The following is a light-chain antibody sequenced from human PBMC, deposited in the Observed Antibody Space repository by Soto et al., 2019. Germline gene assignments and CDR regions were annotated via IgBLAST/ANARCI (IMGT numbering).Light chain of an antibody. V-gene: IGLV2-11*01. Sequence: QSALTQPRSVSGSPGQSVTISCTGTSSDVGGYNYVSWYQQHPGKAPKLMIYDVSKRPSGVPDRFSGSKSGNTASQTISGLQAEDEADYYCCSYAGSYTFEVFGGGTKLTVL. CDR2: DVS. CDR3: CSYAGSYTFEV. J-gene: IGLJ2*01. CDR1: SSDVGGYNY.